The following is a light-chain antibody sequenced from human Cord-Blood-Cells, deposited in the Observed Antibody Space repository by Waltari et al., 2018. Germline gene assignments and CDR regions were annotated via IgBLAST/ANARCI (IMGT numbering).Light chain of an antibody. V-gene: IGLV2-14*01. CDR3: SSYTSSSTWV. Sequence: QSALTQPASVSGSSGQSITISCTGTSSDVGGYNYVSWYQQHPGKAPQLMIYDVSNRHSGVSNRFSGSKSGNTASLTISGLQAEDEADYYCSSYTSSSTWVFGGGTKLTVL. CDR1: SSDVGGYNY. CDR2: DVS. J-gene: IGLJ3*02.